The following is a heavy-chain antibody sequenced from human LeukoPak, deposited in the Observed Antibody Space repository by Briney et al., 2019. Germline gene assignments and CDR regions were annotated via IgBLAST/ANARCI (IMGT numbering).Heavy chain of an antibody. V-gene: IGHV4-59*08. CDR1: DGSISGSY. D-gene: IGHD1-26*01. CDR3: ARHSGTYMDY. Sequence: SETLSLTCTVSDGSISGSYWNWIPQPPGKGLEWIGNIYYSGRTNYNPSLKRRLPISIDTSKKQVSLKVTSGPAAETAVYYCARHSGTYMDYWGQGTLVTVSS. CDR2: IYYSGRT. J-gene: IGHJ4*02.